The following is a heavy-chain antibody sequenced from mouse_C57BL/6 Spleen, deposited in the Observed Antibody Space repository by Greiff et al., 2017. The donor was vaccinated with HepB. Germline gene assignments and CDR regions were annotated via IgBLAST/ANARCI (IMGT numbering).Heavy chain of an antibody. CDR3: ASVGNLYYGSSDGYFDV. J-gene: IGHJ1*03. CDR1: GFSLTSYG. CDR2: IWRGGST. Sequence: QVQLKQSGPGLVQPSQSLSITCTVSGFSLTSYGVHWVRQSPGKGLEWLGVIWRGGSTDYNAAFMSRLSITKDNSKSQVFFKMNSLQADETAIYYCASVGNLYYGSSDGYFDVWGTGTTVTVSS. D-gene: IGHD1-1*01. V-gene: IGHV2-5*01.